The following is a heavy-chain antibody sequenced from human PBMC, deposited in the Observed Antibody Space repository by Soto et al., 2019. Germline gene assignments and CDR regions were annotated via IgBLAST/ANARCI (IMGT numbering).Heavy chain of an antibody. J-gene: IGHJ4*02. CDR2: IDCSDSYT. V-gene: IGHV5-10-1*01. CDR1: GYSLANYW. CDR3: ARQNHGGDSTYLDY. Sequence: GESLKISCEVSGYSLANYWISWVRQMPGQGLQWLGTIDCSDSYTRYGPSFQGHVTISADRSLNTAYLHFSSLQASDTAIYFCARQNHGGDSTYLDYWGQGALVTVSS. D-gene: IGHD2-21*02.